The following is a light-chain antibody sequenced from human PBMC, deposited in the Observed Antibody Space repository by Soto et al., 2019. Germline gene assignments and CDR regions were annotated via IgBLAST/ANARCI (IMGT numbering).Light chain of an antibody. CDR1: QTITSTY. CDR2: GVS. CDR3: QQYSNSPGLFA. J-gene: IGKJ3*01. Sequence: VSRQPPRKQSLSPGERATLTCRSRQTITSTYLAWYQQKPGQAPRLLIYGVSTRATGIPDRFSGSGSGTDFTLTISRLEPEDFAVYYCQQYSNSPGLFAFGPGTKVDI. V-gene: IGKV3-20*01.